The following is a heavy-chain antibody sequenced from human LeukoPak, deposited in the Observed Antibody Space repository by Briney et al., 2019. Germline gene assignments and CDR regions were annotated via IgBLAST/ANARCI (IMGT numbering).Heavy chain of an antibody. CDR1: RYTFTSYD. Sequence: ASVKVSCKASRYTFTSYDINWVRQATGQGLEWMGWMNPNSGNTGYAQKFQGRVTITRNTSISTAYMELSSLRSEDTAVYYCARGSSEGDYYYMDVWGKGTTVTVSS. J-gene: IGHJ6*03. V-gene: IGHV1-8*03. D-gene: IGHD3-3*01. CDR3: ARGSSEGDYYYMDV. CDR2: MNPNSGNT.